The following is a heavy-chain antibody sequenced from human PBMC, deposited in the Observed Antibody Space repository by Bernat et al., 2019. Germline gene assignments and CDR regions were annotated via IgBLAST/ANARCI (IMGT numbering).Heavy chain of an antibody. CDR3: ARDRSGCDDRGLVN. CDR2: IWYDGSNK. Sequence: QVQLVESGGGVVQPGRSLRLSCAASGFTFSSYGMHWVRQAPGKGLEWVAVIWYDGSNKYYADSVKGRFTISRDNSKNTLYLQMNSLRAEDTAVYYCARDRSGCDDRGLVNWGQGTLVTVSS. CDR1: GFTFSSYG. V-gene: IGHV3-33*01. D-gene: IGHD5-12*01. J-gene: IGHJ4*02.